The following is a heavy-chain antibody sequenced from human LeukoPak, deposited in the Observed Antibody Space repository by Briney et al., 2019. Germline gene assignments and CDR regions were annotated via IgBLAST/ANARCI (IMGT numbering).Heavy chain of an antibody. CDR1: GFSFSDHH. D-gene: IGHD3-16*01. V-gene: IGHV3-11*01. CDR3: ARYVLLMDY. Sequence: PGGSLRLSCAASGFSFSDHHMSWVRQVPGTGLEWLAYISRDGNIIVYADSVKGRFIISRDNAKQSVYLEMTSLRPDDTAVYYCARYVLLMDYWGQGTLVTVSS. CDR2: ISRDGNII. J-gene: IGHJ4*02.